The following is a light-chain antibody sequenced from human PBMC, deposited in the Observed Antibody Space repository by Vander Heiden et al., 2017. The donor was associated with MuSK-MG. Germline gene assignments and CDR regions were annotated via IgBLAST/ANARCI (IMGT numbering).Light chain of an antibody. CDR1: SSNIVRNY. CDR2: SNN. V-gene: IGLV1-47*02. J-gene: IGLJ3*02. CDR3: AAWDDSRSGWV. Sequence: QSVLTQPPSASGTPGPRVPIPCTGSSSNIVRNYVYWYQQLPGTAPELLINSNNQRPSGVPDRCSGSKSGPSASLATSGLRSEDEADYYCAAWDDSRSGWVFGGGTKLTVL.